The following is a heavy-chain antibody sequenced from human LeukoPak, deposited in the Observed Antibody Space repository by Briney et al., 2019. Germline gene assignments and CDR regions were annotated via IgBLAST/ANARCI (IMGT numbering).Heavy chain of an antibody. J-gene: IGHJ5*02. CDR3: ARDPMVRGIPPAS. D-gene: IGHD3-10*01. CDR2: IIPIFGTV. Sequence: SVKVSCNVSGSTFASYPISWVRQAPGQGLEWMGRIIPIFGTVNYAQNFQGRVTITADKSTSTAYMELSSLTSDDTAVYFCARDPMVRGIPPASWRQGTLVTVSS. CDR1: GSTFASYP. V-gene: IGHV1-69*06.